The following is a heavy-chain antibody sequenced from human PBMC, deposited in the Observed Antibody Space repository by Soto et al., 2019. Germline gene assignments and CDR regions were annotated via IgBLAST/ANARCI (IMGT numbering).Heavy chain of an antibody. CDR1: GFTVSSNY. J-gene: IGHJ6*02. CDR3: ARDLRLSTIAAAGTVYYYYYGMDV. CDR2: IYSGGST. Sequence: VGSLRLSCAASGFTVSSNYMSWVRQAPGKGLEWVSVIYSGGSTYYADSVKGRFTISRDNSKNTLYLQMNSLRAEDTAVYYCARDLRLSTIAAAGTVYYYYYGMDVWGQGTTVTVSS. D-gene: IGHD6-13*01. V-gene: IGHV3-53*01.